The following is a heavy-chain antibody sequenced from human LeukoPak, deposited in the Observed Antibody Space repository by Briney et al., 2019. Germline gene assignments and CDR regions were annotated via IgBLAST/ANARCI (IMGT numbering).Heavy chain of an antibody. J-gene: IGHJ4*02. CDR3: ARGPITGTPGYFDY. CDR1: AGSFSDYY. CDR2: INHSGST. V-gene: IGHV4-34*01. D-gene: IGHD1-20*01. Sequence: SVTLSLTCAVYAGSFSDYYCTWFRQPPGKGLEWIGEINHSGSTDYSPSLKSRVTISVDTSMNHFSLKLSSVTAADPAVYYCARGPITGTPGYFDYWGQGTLVTVSS.